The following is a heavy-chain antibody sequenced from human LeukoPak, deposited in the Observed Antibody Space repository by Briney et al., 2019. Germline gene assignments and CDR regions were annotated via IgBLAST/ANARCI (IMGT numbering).Heavy chain of an antibody. Sequence: GGSVRLSCAASGFTVSSNYMSWVRQAPGKGLEWVSVIYSGGSTYYADSVKGRFTVSRDNAKNSLYLQMNSLRAEDTAVYYCARVCSSSSCYLGVRGDYWGQGTLVTVSS. CDR2: IYSGGST. J-gene: IGHJ4*02. CDR3: ARVCSSSSCYLGVRGDY. CDR1: GFTVSSNY. V-gene: IGHV3-66*01. D-gene: IGHD2-2*01.